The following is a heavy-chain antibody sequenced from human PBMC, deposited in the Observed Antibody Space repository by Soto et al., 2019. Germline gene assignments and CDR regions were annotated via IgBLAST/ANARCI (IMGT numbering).Heavy chain of an antibody. V-gene: IGHV3-48*01. D-gene: IGHD1-26*01. CDR1: GFTFSSYS. CDR2: ISSRNITI. J-gene: IGHJ4*02. CDR3: ARPYSGSYRVDY. Sequence: EVPLVEFGGGLVQPGGSLRLSCAASGFTFSSYSMTWVRQAPGKGLEWVSYISSRNITIYYADSVKGRFTISRDNAKNSLYLQMNSLRAEDTAIYYCARPYSGSYRVDYWGQGTLVTVSS.